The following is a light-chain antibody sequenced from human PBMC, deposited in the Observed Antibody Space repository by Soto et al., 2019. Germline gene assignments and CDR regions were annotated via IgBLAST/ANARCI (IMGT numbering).Light chain of an antibody. CDR1: RSVDIN. J-gene: IGKJ5*01. V-gene: IGKV3-15*01. CDR2: GAS. Sequence: EIVMTQSPATLSVSPGERATLSCRASRSVDINLAWYQQKPGQAPRLFIYGASTRATGIPARFSGSGSGTEFTLTISSLQSEDFAVYYCQQYDNWPPVTFGQGTRLEIK. CDR3: QQYDNWPPVT.